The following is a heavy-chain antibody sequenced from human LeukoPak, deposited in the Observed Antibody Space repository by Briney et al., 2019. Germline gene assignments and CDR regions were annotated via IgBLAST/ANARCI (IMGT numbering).Heavy chain of an antibody. V-gene: IGHV5-10-1*01. CDR3: ARLQQQLNAFDI. D-gene: IGHD6-13*01. J-gene: IGHJ3*02. Sequence: GQSRKISCPGSGYSLPSYWIRWVRQMPGQGMEWMGRLDPTDTYTNYSPSFQGHVTISADKSISTAYLQWSSLKASDTAMYYCARLQQQLNAFDIWGQGTMVTVSS. CDR2: LDPTDTYT. CDR1: GYSLPSYW.